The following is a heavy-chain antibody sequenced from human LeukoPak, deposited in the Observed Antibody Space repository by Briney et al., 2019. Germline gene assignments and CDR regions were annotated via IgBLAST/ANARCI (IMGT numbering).Heavy chain of an antibody. V-gene: IGHV3-33*01. J-gene: IGHJ4*02. CDR2: IWYDGSNK. D-gene: IGHD1-26*01. CDR1: GCTFSSYG. CDR3: ARDGPYSGSYGSYFDY. Sequence: GGSLRLSCAASGCTFSSYGMHWVRQAPGKGLEWVAVIWYDGSNKYYADSVKGRFTISRDNSKNTLYLQMNSLRAEDTAVYYCARDGPYSGSYGSYFDYWGQGTLVTVSS.